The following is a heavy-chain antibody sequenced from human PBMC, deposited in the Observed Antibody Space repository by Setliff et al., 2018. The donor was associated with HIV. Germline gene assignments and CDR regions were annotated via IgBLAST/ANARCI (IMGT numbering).Heavy chain of an antibody. V-gene: IGHV4-31*03. Sequence: PSETLSLTCTVSGGSISSGGYYWSWIRQHPGKGLEWIGYIYYSGSTYYNPSLKSRLTISVDTSKNQFSLNLSSVTAADTAVYYCARHSPSDYWGQGTLVTVSS. CDR2: IYYSGST. J-gene: IGHJ4*02. CDR1: GGSISSGGYY. CDR3: ARHSPSDY.